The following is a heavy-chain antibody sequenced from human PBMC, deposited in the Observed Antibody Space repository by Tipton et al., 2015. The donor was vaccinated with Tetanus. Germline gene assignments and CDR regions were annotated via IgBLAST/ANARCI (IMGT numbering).Heavy chain of an antibody. J-gene: IGHJ4*02. CDR1: GYNFTIYY. CDR2: IYPADSNT. D-gene: IGHD1-1*01. V-gene: IGHV5-51*01. Sequence: VQLVQSGAEVKKPGESLQISCKGSGYNFTIYYIAWVRQMPGKGLERMGLIYPADSNTIYSPSFQGQVTISADRSTSTAYLQWNSLQASDTATYYCARRRTTTALANFFDSWGQGTQVTVSS. CDR3: ARRRTTTALANFFDS.